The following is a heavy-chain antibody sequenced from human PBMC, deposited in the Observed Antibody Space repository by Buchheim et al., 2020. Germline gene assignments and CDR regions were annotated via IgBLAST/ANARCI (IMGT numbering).Heavy chain of an antibody. D-gene: IGHD4-17*01. Sequence: EVQLVESGGALVLPGGSLRLSCAASGFTFNTYWMTWVRQAPGKGLEWVANIKQDGSEKYYVDSVKGRFTISRDNAKNSLYLQMNSLRAEDTAVYYCARAQTTVTSYWYFDLWGRGTL. CDR1: GFTFNTYW. J-gene: IGHJ2*01. CDR2: IKQDGSEK. CDR3: ARAQTTVTSYWYFDL. V-gene: IGHV3-7*04.